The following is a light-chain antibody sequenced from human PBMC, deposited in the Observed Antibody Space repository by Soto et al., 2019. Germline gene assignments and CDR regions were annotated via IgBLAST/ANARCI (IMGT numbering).Light chain of an antibody. Sequence: EIVMTQSPATLSVSPGERATLSCRASQSAHNNLAWYQQKPGQAPRLLIYLTSTRATGVPARFSGGGSGTDVTLTISSLKSEDFVFSYCQQYQWWPLTFGGGTKVEIK. J-gene: IGKJ4*02. CDR2: LTS. CDR1: QSAHNN. CDR3: QQYQWWPLT. V-gene: IGKV3-15*01.